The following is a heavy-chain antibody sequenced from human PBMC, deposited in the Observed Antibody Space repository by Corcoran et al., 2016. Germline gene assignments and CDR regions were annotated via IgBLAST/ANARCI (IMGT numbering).Heavy chain of an antibody. Sequence: QVQLQESGPGLVKPSETLSLTCSVSGDSISSSSSYWGWIRQPPGKGLEVIWSIYYSGSAYYNPSLKSRVTMSVDTSKNQFSLQLRFVTAADTAVYYWARDLTRMEYFYYWGQGTVVTVSS. V-gene: IGHV4-39*07. CDR2: IYYSGSA. J-gene: IGHJ4*02. D-gene: IGHD1-1*01. CDR3: ARDLTRMEYFYY. CDR1: GDSISSSSSY.